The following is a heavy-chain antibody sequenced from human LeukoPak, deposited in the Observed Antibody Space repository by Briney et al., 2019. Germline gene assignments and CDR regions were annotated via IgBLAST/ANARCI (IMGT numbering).Heavy chain of an antibody. CDR2: VFYIGST. CDR1: GDSITSYF. CDR3: ARGPFRDSSSWYYFDY. V-gene: IGHV4-59*01. D-gene: IGHD6-13*01. J-gene: IGHJ4*02. Sequence: PSETLSLTCTVSGDSITSYFWSWIRQPPGKGLEWIEYVFYIGSTNYNPSLKSRVTLSVDTSKNQFSLNLRSVTAADTAVYYCARGPFRDSSSWYYFDYWGQGTLVTGSS.